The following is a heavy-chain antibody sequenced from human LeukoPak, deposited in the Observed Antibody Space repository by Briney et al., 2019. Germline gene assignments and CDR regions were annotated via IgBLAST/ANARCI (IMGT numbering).Heavy chain of an antibody. V-gene: IGHV3-64D*06. J-gene: IGHJ4*02. CDR1: GFTFSSYE. Sequence: PGGSLRLSCAASGFTFSSYEMNWVRQAPGKGLESVSAITSNGGSTYYADSVKGRFTISRDNSKNTLYLQMSSLRAEDTAVYYCVKGRCSGSSCYGGDYWGQGTLVTVSS. CDR3: VKGRCSGSSCYGGDY. D-gene: IGHD2-2*01. CDR2: ITSNGGST.